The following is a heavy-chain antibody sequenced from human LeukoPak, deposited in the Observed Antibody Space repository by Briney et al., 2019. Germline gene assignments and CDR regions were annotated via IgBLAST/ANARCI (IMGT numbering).Heavy chain of an antibody. J-gene: IGHJ4*02. D-gene: IGHD3-22*01. Sequence: PSETLSLTCNVSGGSFSSYYWTWIRQPPGKGLEWIGNVYYSGSTNYKSSLKSRVSISVDRPKNQFSLELRSVTPADTAVYYCARGILDSSGYYYGGKLDYWGQGTLVTVSS. V-gene: IGHV4-59*01. CDR3: ARGILDSSGYYYGGKLDY. CDR2: VYYSGST. CDR1: GGSFSSYY.